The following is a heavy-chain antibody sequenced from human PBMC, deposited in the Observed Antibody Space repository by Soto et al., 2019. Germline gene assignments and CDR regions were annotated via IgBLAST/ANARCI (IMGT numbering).Heavy chain of an antibody. J-gene: IGHJ4*02. Sequence: PSETLSLTCTVSGGSISSYYWSWIRQPPGKGLEWIGYIYSSGSTNYNPSLKSRVTISVDTSKNEFSLKLTSVTAADTAVYYCARLSGWYSAFDYWGQGTPVTVSS. CDR1: GGSISSYY. CDR2: IYSSGST. V-gene: IGHV4-59*01. D-gene: IGHD6-19*01. CDR3: ARLSGWYSAFDY.